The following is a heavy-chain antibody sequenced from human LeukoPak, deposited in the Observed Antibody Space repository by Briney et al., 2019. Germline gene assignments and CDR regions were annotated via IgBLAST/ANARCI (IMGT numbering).Heavy chain of an antibody. V-gene: IGHV4-4*07. CDR1: GGSISSYY. Sequence: SETLSLTCTVSGGSISSYYWSWIRQPAGKGLEWIGRIYTSGSTNYNPSLKSRVTISVDTSKNQFSLKLSSVTAADTAVYYCARDVLLWFGELLYGWFDPWGQGTLVTVSS. J-gene: IGHJ5*02. CDR3: ARDVLLWFGELLYGWFDP. D-gene: IGHD3-10*01. CDR2: IYTSGST.